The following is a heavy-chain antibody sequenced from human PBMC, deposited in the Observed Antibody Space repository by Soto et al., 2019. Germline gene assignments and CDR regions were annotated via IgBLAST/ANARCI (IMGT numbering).Heavy chain of an antibody. Sequence: EVQLLESGGGLVQPGGSLRLSCAASGFTFSSYAMSWVRQAPGMGLEWVSGISGSGGSTYYADSVKGQFTISSDNSKNTLYMQMNSVRAEDTAIYYCANGTVTQVYYFDYWGQGTLVTVSS. V-gene: IGHV3-23*01. D-gene: IGHD4-17*01. CDR2: ISGSGGST. CDR1: GFTFSSYA. CDR3: ANGTVTQVYYFDY. J-gene: IGHJ4*02.